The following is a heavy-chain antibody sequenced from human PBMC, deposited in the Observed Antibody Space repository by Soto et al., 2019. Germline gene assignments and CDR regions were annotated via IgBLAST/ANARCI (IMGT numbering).Heavy chain of an antibody. CDR1: GGSISSGDYY. V-gene: IGHV4-30-4*01. CDR3: AGLESRRLRRLYT. J-gene: IGHJ5*02. CDR2: IYYSGST. D-gene: IGHD3-3*01. Sequence: QVQLQESGPGLVKPSQTLSLTCTVSGGSISSGDYYWSWIRQPPGKGLEWIGYIYYSGSTHYNPNLKSRVSKRVDTYRRHYTMKPSSVTTTDTAVYYRAGLESRRLRRLYTWSQGTLVTVYS.